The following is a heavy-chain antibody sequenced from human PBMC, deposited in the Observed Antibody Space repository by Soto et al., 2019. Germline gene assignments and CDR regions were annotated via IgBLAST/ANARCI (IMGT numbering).Heavy chain of an antibody. D-gene: IGHD6-13*01. CDR2: IYYSGST. CDR3: ARDQVAAAGYYYYGMDV. V-gene: IGHV4-31*03. Sequence: QVQLQESGPGLVKPSQTLSLTCTVSGGSISSGGYYWSWIRQLPGKGLEWIGYIYYSGSTYYNPSLKSRVTISVDTSKNQFSLKLSSVTAADTAVYYCARDQVAAAGYYYYGMDVWGQGTTVTVSS. CDR1: GGSISSGGYY. J-gene: IGHJ6*02.